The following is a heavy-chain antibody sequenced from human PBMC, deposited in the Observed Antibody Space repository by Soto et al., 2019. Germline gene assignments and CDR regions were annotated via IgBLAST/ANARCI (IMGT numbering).Heavy chain of an antibody. D-gene: IGHD6-13*01. V-gene: IGHV4-59*01. CDR2: IYYSGNT. Sequence: QVQLQESGPGLVKPSETLSLTCTVSGGSINTYYWSWIRQPPGKGLEWIGYIYYSGNTYYNPSLKSRVAISVDTSQNQFSLKLSSVIAADTAIYYCARRMRGASGNFDYWGQGTLVTVSS. J-gene: IGHJ4*02. CDR3: ARRMRGASGNFDY. CDR1: GGSINTYY.